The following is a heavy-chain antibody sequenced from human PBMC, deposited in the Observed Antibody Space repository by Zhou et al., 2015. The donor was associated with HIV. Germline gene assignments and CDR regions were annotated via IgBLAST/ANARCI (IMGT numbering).Heavy chain of an antibody. D-gene: IGHD1-26*01. CDR2: IYDGGST. CDR3: ARSVYYPRYMDV. Sequence: EVQLLESGGRLGTAWGGSLRLSCAASGFTFSNYAMSWVRQAPGRGLEWVSVIYDGGSTYYADSVKGRFTISRDNSKNTLYLQMNRLRVEDTAVYYCARSVYYPRYMDVWGKGTTVTVSS. CDR1: GFTFSNYA. V-gene: IGHV3-66*01. J-gene: IGHJ6*03.